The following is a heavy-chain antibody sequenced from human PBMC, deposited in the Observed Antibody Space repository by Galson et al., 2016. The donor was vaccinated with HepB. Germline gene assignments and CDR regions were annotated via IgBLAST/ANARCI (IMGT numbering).Heavy chain of an antibody. Sequence: ETLSLTCAVSGGSISSSNWWSWVRQPPGKGLEWIGEIYHSGSTNYTPSLKSRVTISVDKSKNQFSLKLSSVTAADTAVYYCARDQSYCSGSSCYHYFDYWGQGTLVTVSS. CDR2: IYHSGST. J-gene: IGHJ4*02. V-gene: IGHV4-4*02. CDR3: ARDQSYCSGSSCYHYFDY. D-gene: IGHD2-15*01. CDR1: GGSISSSNW.